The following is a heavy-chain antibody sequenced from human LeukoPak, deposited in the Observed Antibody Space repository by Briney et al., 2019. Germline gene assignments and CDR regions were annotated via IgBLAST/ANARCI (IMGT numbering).Heavy chain of an antibody. D-gene: IGHD3-3*01. CDR1: GGSFSGYY. CDR2: INHSGST. CDR3: ARHGLNTIFGVPFDAFDI. Sequence: ETSETLSLTCAVYGGSFSGYYWSWIRQPPGKGLEWIGEINHSGSTNYNPSLKSRVTLSVDTSKNQFSLKLSSVTAADTAVYYCARHGLNTIFGVPFDAFDIWGQGTMVTVSS. V-gene: IGHV4-34*01. J-gene: IGHJ3*02.